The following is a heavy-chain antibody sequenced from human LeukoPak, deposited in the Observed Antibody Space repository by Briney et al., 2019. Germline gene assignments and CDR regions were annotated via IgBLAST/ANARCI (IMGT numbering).Heavy chain of an antibody. Sequence: SETLSLTCTVSGGSISSYYWSWIRQPAGKGLEWIGRIYTSGSTNYNPSLKSRVTMSVDTSKNQFSLKLSSVTAADTAVYYCARRDYDILTGYYTFDPWGQGTLVTVSS. V-gene: IGHV4-4*07. CDR1: GGSISSYY. D-gene: IGHD3-9*01. CDR2: IYTSGST. CDR3: ARRDYDILTGYYTFDP. J-gene: IGHJ5*02.